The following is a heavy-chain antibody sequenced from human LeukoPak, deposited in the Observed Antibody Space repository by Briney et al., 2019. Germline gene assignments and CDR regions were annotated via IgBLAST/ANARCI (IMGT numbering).Heavy chain of an antibody. CDR2: LSSSGGST. V-gene: IGHV3-23*01. D-gene: IGHD2-2*01. CDR3: ATDLVVVVPAAYDN. J-gene: IGHJ4*02. CDR1: GFIFSNYV. Sequence: GGSLRLSCSASGFIFSNYVMSWVRQSPGKGLEWVSTLSSSGGSTYHADSVKGRFTISRDNSKNTLYLQMNSLRAEDTAVYYCATDLVVVVPAAYDNWGQGALVTVSS.